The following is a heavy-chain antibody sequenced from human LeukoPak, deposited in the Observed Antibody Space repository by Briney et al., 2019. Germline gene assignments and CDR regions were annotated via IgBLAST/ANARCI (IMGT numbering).Heavy chain of an antibody. CDR1: GYSFTSYW. D-gene: IGHD2-2*01. Sequence: GESLKISCKGSGYSFTSYWIGWVRQMPGKGLEWMGIIYPGDSDTRYSPSFQGQVPISADKSISTAYLQWRSLKASDTAMYYGARLSPYCSSTSCYFDYWGQGTLVTVSS. CDR2: IYPGDSDT. V-gene: IGHV5-51*01. J-gene: IGHJ4*02. CDR3: ARLSPYCSSTSCYFDY.